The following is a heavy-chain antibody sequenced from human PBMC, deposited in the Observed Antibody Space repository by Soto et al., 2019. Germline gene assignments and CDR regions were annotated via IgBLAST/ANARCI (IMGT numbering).Heavy chain of an antibody. CDR3: PRGGTRTTYWGLFDS. CDR1: GFTFSDNW. J-gene: IGHJ4*02. V-gene: IGHV3-74*01. CDR2: ISGDASST. Sequence: EVKVVESGGGLVQPGGSLRLSCAASGFTFSDNWMHWVRQPPWKGPVWVSRISGDASSTSYADSVKGRVTISRDSAKNTVSLQMDSLRVEDTAVYYGPRGGTRTTYWGLFDSWGQGTLVNVSS. D-gene: IGHD7-27*01.